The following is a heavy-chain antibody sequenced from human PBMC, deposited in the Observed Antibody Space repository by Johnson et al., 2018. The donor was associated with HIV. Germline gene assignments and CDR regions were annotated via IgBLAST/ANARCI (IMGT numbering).Heavy chain of an antibody. D-gene: IGHD6-6*01. CDR2: ISYDGSNK. CDR1: GFTFSSYG. Sequence: QMQLVESGGGVVQPGRSLRLSCAASGFTFSSYGMHWVRQAPGKGLEWVSVISYDGSNKNYADSVKGRFTISRDNSKNTLYLQMNSLRAEDTAVYYCAKDQFPAYSNSLFPDAFDIWGQGEMVTVSS. CDR3: AKDQFPAYSNSLFPDAFDI. V-gene: IGHV3-30*18. J-gene: IGHJ3*02.